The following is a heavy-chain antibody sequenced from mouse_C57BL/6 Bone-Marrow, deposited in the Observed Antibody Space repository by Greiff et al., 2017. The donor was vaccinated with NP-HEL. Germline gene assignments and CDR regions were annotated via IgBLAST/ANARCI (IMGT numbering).Heavy chain of an antibody. CDR3: TGGNYWFAY. J-gene: IGHJ3*01. D-gene: IGHD2-1*01. CDR2: IDPENGDT. Sequence: VHVKQSGAELVRPGASVKLSCTASGFNIKDDYMHWVKQRPEQGLEWIGWIDPENGDTEYASKFQGKATITADTSSNTAYLQLSSLTSEDTAVYYCTGGNYWFAYWGQGTLVTVSA. CDR1: GFNIKDDY. V-gene: IGHV14-4*01.